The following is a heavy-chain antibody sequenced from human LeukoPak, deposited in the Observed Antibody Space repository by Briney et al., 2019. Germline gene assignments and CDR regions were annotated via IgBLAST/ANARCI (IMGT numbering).Heavy chain of an antibody. D-gene: IGHD5-18*01. CDR2: IYSGGST. J-gene: IGHJ6*03. V-gene: IGHV3-53*01. Sequence: PGGSLRLSCAASGVTVSSNYMSWVRQAPGKGLEWVSDIYSGGSTYYADSVKGRFTISRDNSKNTLYLQMNSLSAEDTAVYYGARGSEELDSYVVRGYYYYMDVWGKGTTVTVSS. CDR3: ARGSEELDSYVVRGYYYYMDV. CDR1: GVTVSSNY.